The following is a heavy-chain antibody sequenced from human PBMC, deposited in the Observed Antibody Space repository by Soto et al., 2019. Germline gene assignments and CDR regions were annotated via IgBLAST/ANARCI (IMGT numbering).Heavy chain of an antibody. CDR3: ARRFAGAVAGYYYYYMDV. CDR1: GGSISSYY. D-gene: IGHD6-19*01. V-gene: IGHV4-59*08. Sequence: SETLSLTCTVSGGSISSYYWSWIRQPPGKGLEWIGYIYYSGSTNYNPSLKSRVTISVDTSKNQFSLKLSSVTAADTSVYYCARRFAGAVAGYYYYYMDVWGKGTTVTVSS. J-gene: IGHJ6*03. CDR2: IYYSGST.